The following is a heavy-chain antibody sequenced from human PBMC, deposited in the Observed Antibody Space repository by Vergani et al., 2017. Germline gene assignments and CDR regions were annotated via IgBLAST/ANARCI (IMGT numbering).Heavy chain of an antibody. Sequence: QVQLPQWGAGLLKPSETLSLTCAVYGGSFSGYYWSWIRQPPGKGLEWIGEINHSGSTNYNPSLKSRVTISVDTSKNQFSLKLSSVTAADTAVYYCARGTRYYGSGRYYGMDVWGQGP. CDR1: GGSFSGYY. CDR2: INHSGST. CDR3: ARGTRYYGSGRYYGMDV. J-gene: IGHJ6*02. V-gene: IGHV4-34*01. D-gene: IGHD3-10*01.